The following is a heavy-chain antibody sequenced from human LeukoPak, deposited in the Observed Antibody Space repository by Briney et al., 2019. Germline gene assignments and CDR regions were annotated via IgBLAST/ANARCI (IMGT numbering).Heavy chain of an antibody. D-gene: IGHD3-22*01. J-gene: IGHJ6*02. CDR2: IIPILGIA. CDR3: AGMAYDSSGYYQHYYYYGMDV. Sequence: RASVKVSCKASGGTFSGYAISWVRQAPGQGLEWMGRIIPILGIANYAQKFQGRVTITADKSTSTAYMELSSLRSEDTAVYYCAGMAYDSSGYYQHYYYYGMDVWGQGTTVTVSS. V-gene: IGHV1-69*04. CDR1: GGTFSGYA.